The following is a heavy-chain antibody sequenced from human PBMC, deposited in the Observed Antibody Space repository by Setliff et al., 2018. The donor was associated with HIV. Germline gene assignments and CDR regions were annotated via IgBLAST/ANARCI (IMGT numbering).Heavy chain of an antibody. CDR2: IFYTGNT. CDR3: ARRGRDGVLIVFATGFDP. Sequence: TSETLSLTCTVSGGSLTNYYWSWIRQPPGKGLEWIGDIFYTGNTYYNPSLKSRVAISVDTSENQFSLKLNSVTAADTAVYYCARRGRDGVLIVFATGFDPWGQGTLVTVSS. V-gene: IGHV4-59*04. J-gene: IGHJ5*02. CDR1: GGSLTNYY. D-gene: IGHD2-8*01.